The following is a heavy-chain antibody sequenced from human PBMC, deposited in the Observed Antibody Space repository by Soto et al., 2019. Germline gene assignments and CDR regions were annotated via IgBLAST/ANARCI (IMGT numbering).Heavy chain of an antibody. J-gene: IGHJ3*02. Sequence: QVQLVQSGAEVKKPGASVKVSCKASGYTFTNYAMHWVRQAPGQRPEWMGWINAGNGNTKFSQRFQGRVTITRDTSANIAYMELSSLTSEDTAVYYCARAGFCSTTSCSDAFDIWGQGTMVTLSS. V-gene: IGHV1-3*01. CDR1: GYTFTNYA. CDR2: INAGNGNT. D-gene: IGHD2-2*01. CDR3: ARAGFCSTTSCSDAFDI.